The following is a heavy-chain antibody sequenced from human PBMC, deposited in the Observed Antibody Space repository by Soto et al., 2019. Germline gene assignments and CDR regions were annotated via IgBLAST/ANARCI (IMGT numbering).Heavy chain of an antibody. J-gene: IGHJ5*02. CDR3: AIEGSSWYGDSCDR. V-gene: IGHV4-59*01. D-gene: IGHD6-13*01. CDR1: GGSISSYY. CDR2: IYYSGST. Sequence: SQTLSLTCTVSGGSISSYYWVWVRQPPGKGLEWIGYIYYSGSTNYNPSLKSRVTISVDTSKNQFSLKLSSVTAADTAVYYCAIEGSSWYGDSCDRCGQGTMGTVSA.